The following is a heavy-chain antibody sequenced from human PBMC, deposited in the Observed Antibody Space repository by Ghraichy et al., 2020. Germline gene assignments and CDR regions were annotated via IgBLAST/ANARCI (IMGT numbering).Heavy chain of an antibody. CDR2: IYPGDSDT. CDR3: ARQEGAARGGGYYFDY. CDR1: GYSFTTYW. Sequence: GESLNISCKGSGYSFTTYWIGWVRQMPGKGLEWMGIIYPGDSDTRYSPSFQGQVTISADKSISTAYLQWSSLKASDTAMYYCARQEGAARGGGYYFDYWGQGTLVTVSS. J-gene: IGHJ4*02. V-gene: IGHV5-51*01. D-gene: IGHD6-6*01.